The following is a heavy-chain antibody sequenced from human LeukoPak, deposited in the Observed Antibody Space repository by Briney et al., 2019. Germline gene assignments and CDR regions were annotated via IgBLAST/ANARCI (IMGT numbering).Heavy chain of an antibody. Sequence: GGSLRLSCAASGFTFSSYAMHWVRQAPGKGLEWVAVISYDGSNKYYADPVKGRFTISRDNSKNTLYLQMNSLRAEDTAVYYCARDLSGWYGGPFDYWGQGTLVTVSS. CDR3: ARDLSGWYGGPFDY. D-gene: IGHD6-19*01. CDR1: GFTFSSYA. V-gene: IGHV3-30-3*01. J-gene: IGHJ4*02. CDR2: ISYDGSNK.